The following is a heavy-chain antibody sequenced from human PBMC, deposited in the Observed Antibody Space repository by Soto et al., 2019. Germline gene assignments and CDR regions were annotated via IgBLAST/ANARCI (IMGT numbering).Heavy chain of an antibody. J-gene: IGHJ4*02. CDR1: GYSFTSYW. D-gene: IGHD3-9*01. CDR2: IYPGDSDT. CDR3: ARQIYDILTGYVHFDY. Sequence: PGESLKISCKGSGYSFTSYWIGWVRQMPGKGLEWMGIIYPGDSDTRYSPSFQGQVTISADKSISTAYLQWSSLKASDTDMYYCARQIYDILTGYVHFDYWGQGTLVTVSS. V-gene: IGHV5-51*01.